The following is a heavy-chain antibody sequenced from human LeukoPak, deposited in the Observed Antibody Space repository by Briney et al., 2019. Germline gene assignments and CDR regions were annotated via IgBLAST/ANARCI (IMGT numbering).Heavy chain of an antibody. CDR3: ARVSGYGDPLPLDY. Sequence: SETLSLTCTVSGGSISSYYWSWIRQPPGKGLEWIGYIYYSGSTNYNPSLKSRVTISVDTSKNQFSLKLSSVTAADTAVYYCARVSGYGDPLPLDYWGQGTLVTVSS. D-gene: IGHD4-17*01. CDR2: IYYSGST. V-gene: IGHV4-59*01. CDR1: GGSISSYY. J-gene: IGHJ4*02.